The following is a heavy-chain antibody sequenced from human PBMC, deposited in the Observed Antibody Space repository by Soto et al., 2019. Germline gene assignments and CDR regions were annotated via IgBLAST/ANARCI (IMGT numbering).Heavy chain of an antibody. V-gene: IGHV5-51*01. D-gene: IGHD6-13*01. Sequence: GESLKISCKGSGYSFTSYWIGWVRQMPGKGLEWMGIIYPGDSDTRYSPSFQGQVTISADKSISTAYLQWSSLKASDTAMYYCASHSSSAYYYYGMDAWGQGTTVTVSS. J-gene: IGHJ6*02. CDR2: IYPGDSDT. CDR3: ASHSSSAYYYYGMDA. CDR1: GYSFTSYW.